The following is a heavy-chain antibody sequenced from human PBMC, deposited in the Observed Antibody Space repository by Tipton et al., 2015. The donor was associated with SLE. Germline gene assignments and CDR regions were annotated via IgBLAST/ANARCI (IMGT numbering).Heavy chain of an antibody. CDR1: GASIGSGGYS. Sequence: TLSLTCAVSGASIGSGGYSWNCIRQPPGKGLQWIGYIFHSGITYYNPSLKSRITMSVDRSKNQFSLRLTSVTAADTAVYYCATKLFRGYTSGWGPDYCGHGTLVTVSS. J-gene: IGHJ4*01. CDR2: IFHSGIT. D-gene: IGHD6-19*01. V-gene: IGHV4-30-2*01. CDR3: ATKLFRGYTSGWGPDY.